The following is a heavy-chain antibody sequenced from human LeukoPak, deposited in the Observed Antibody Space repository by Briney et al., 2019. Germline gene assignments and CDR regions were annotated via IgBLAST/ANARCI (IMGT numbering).Heavy chain of an antibody. D-gene: IGHD2-15*01. CDR2: ISSSSSYI. Sequence: GGSLRLSCAASGFTFSSYSMNWVCQAPGKGLEWVSSISSSSSYIYYADSVKGRFTISRDNAKNSLYLQMNSLRAEDTAVYYCASGYCSGGSCYTLDFDYWGQGTLVTVSS. CDR3: ASGYCSGGSCYTLDFDY. V-gene: IGHV3-21*01. CDR1: GFTFSSYS. J-gene: IGHJ4*02.